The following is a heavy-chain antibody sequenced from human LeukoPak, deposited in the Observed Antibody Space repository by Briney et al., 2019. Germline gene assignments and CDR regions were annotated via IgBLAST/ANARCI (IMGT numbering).Heavy chain of an antibody. D-gene: IGHD3-22*01. CDR1: GGSIGTYY. J-gene: IGHJ4*02. Sequence: PSRTLSLTCIVSGGSIGTYYWSWIRQPPGKGMEWIGHISYSGSTDYNPSLRSRVTISVDTSKNQFSLRLSSVTAADTAVYYCARDRSDGSGYYGYNFDYWGQGTLVSVSS. CDR3: ARDRSDGSGYYGYNFDY. CDR2: ISYSGST. V-gene: IGHV4-59*01.